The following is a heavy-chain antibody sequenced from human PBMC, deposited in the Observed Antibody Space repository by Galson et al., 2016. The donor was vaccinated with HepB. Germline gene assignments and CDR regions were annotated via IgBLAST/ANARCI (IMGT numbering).Heavy chain of an antibody. CDR3: AAHSETLAWGRNALDH. D-gene: IGHD3-16*01. J-gene: IGHJ1*01. CDR2: ISFYNGNT. Sequence: SVKVSCKASGNFFTTYGITWVRQAPGQGPEWMGWISFYNGNTHSAENFQGRVTIARDTFTRTAYMELRSLTSDDTAVYYCAAHSETLAWGRNALDHWGQGTLGTVSS. V-gene: IGHV1-18*01. CDR1: GNFFTTYG.